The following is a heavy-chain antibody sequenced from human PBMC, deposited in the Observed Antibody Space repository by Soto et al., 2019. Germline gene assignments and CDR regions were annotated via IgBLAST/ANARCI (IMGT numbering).Heavy chain of an antibody. CDR2: IYPGDSDT. CDR3: ARLEGYGSSGWPEL. CDR1: GYSFTSYS. J-gene: IGHJ4*02. Sequence: GESLKVFGRGSGYSFTSYSIGGVRQMPGKGLEWMGIIYPGDSDTRYSPSFQGQVTISADKSISTAYLQWSSLKASDTAMYYCARLEGYGSSGWPELWGQGTLVTVSS. V-gene: IGHV5-51*01. D-gene: IGHD6-19*01.